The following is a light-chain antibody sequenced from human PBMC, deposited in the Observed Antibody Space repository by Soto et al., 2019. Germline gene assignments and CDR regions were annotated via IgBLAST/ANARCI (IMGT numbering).Light chain of an antibody. CDR3: SSYTSSSPYVV. CDR1: SSDVGGYNY. Sequence: QSALTQPASVSGSPGQSITISCTGTSSDVGGYNYVSWYQQHPGKAPKLMIYEVSNRPSGVSNRFSGSESGNTASLTISGLQAEDEADYYCSSYTSSSPYVVFGGGTKLTVL. J-gene: IGLJ2*01. CDR2: EVS. V-gene: IGLV2-14*01.